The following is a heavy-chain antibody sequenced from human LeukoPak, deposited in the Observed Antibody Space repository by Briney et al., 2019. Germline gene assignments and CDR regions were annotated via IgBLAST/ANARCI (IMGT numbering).Heavy chain of an antibody. CDR3: ARRVYYGSGSSQRYFDH. Sequence: GGSLRLSCAASGFTFSDYYMSWIRQAPGKGLEWVSFINTGGSTINYADSVKGRFTISRDNAKNSLYLQMNSLRVEDTAVYYCARRVYYGSGSSQRYFDHWGQGTLVTVSS. V-gene: IGHV3-11*01. CDR1: GFTFSDYY. D-gene: IGHD3-10*01. J-gene: IGHJ4*02. CDR2: INTGGSTI.